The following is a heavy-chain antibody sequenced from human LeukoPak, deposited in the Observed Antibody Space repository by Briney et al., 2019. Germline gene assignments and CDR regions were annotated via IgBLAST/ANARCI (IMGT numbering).Heavy chain of an antibody. Sequence: GGSLRLSCAASGFSVTNYFMSWVRRAPGKGLEWVSVIYSGGDTFHADSVKGRFILSRDISKNTLYLQMSSLRVDDTAVYYCTRDPDGWGQGTLVTVSS. CDR3: TRDPDG. V-gene: IGHV3-66*01. J-gene: IGHJ4*02. CDR2: IYSGGDT. CDR1: GFSVTNYF.